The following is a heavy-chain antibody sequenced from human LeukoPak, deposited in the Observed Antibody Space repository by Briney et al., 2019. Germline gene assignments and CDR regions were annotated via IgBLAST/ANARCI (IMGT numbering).Heavy chain of an antibody. V-gene: IGHV3-74*03. D-gene: IGHD6-13*01. Sequence: GGPLRLSCAAAGFTFSSYWMHWVRQAPGKGLMWVSGINTDGSSTMYADSEKGRFTISRDNAKNSLYLQMNSLRDEDTAVYYCARDLAQFRRIAAADPGWGQGTLVTVSS. CDR2: INTDGSST. CDR3: ARDLAQFRRIAAADPG. CDR1: GFTFSSYW. J-gene: IGHJ4*02.